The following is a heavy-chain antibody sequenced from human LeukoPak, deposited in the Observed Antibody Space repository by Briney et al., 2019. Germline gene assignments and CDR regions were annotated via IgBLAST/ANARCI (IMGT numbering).Heavy chain of an antibody. CDR1: GFTFSSYA. J-gene: IGHJ4*02. CDR2: ISGSGGNT. D-gene: IGHD4-17*01. V-gene: IGHV3-23*01. CDR3: AKGRNKDGDAALNY. Sequence: HAGGSLRLSCAASGFTFSSYAMSWVRQAPGKGLEWVSSISGSGGNTFYADSVKGRFTISRDNSKNTLYLQMNRLRAEDTAAYHCAKGRNKDGDAALNYWGQGTLVTVSS.